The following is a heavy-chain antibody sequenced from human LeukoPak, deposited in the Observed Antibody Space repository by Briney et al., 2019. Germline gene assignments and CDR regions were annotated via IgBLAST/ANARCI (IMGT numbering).Heavy chain of an antibody. V-gene: IGHV3-11*06. CDR2: ISSSSSYT. D-gene: IGHD2/OR15-2a*01. CDR1: GFTFSDYY. J-gene: IGHJ2*01. Sequence: GGSLGLSCAASGFTFSDYYMSWIRQAPGKGLEWVSYISSSSSYTNYADSVKGRFTISRDNAKNSLYLQMNRLRAEDTDVYYCARETPSYPTFFDLWGRGTLVTVSS. CDR3: ARETPSYPTFFDL.